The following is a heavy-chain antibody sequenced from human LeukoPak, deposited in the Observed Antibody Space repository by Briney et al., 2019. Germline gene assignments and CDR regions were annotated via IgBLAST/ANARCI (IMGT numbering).Heavy chain of an antibody. CDR2: IHPGDSDT. D-gene: IGHD3-3*01. CDR3: ARLADFWRDTNWFDP. J-gene: IGHJ5*02. V-gene: IGHV5-51*01. Sequence: GESLKISCKGSGYSFTSYWIGWVRQMPGKGLEWMGIIHPGDSDTRYSPSFQGQVTISADKSISTAYLQWSSLKASDTAMYYCARLADFWRDTNWFDPWGQGTLVTVSS. CDR1: GYSFTSYW.